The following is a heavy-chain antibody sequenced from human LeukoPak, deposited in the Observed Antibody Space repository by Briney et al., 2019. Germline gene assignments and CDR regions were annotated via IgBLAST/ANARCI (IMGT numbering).Heavy chain of an antibody. V-gene: IGHV3-53*01. CDR2: LYSDGTT. CDR1: GFIVSSNY. D-gene: IGHD5-12*01. J-gene: IGHJ4*02. Sequence: GGSLRLSCAASGFIVSSNYMSWVRQAPGKGLEWVSVLYSDGTTYYADSVKGRFTISRDNSRNTLYLQMNNLRAEDTAMYYCARGRYSGTTYYFDYWGQGTLVTVSS. CDR3: ARGRYSGTTYYFDY.